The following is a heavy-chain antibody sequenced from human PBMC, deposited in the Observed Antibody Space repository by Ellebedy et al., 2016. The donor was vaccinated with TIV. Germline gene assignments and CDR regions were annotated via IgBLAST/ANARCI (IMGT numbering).Heavy chain of an antibody. CDR2: IYYSGST. CDR1: GGSFSGYY. J-gene: IGHJ6*02. CDR3: ARVVVSGYYYNGMDV. D-gene: IGHD2-2*01. Sequence: MPSETLSLTCAVYGGSFSGYYWSWIRQPPGKGLEWIGSIYYSGSTYYNPSLKSRVTISVDTSKNQFSLKLSSVTAADTAVYYCARVVVSGYYYNGMDVWGQGTTVTVSS. V-gene: IGHV4-34*01.